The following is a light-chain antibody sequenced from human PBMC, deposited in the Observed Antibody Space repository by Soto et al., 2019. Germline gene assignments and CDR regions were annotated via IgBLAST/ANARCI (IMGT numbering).Light chain of an antibody. V-gene: IGKV3D-20*02. J-gene: IGKJ4*01. CDR1: QSVSSSY. Sequence: EIVLTQSPGTLSLSPGERATLSCRASQSVSSSYLAWYQQKPGQPPRLLLYAASKRATGIPARFSGSGSGTDFTLTISSLEPEDFAVYYCQQRNSWPLTFGGGTKVDIK. CDR2: AAS. CDR3: QQRNSWPLT.